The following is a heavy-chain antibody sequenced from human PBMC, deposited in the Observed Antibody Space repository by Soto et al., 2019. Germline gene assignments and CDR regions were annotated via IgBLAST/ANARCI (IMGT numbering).Heavy chain of an antibody. CDR1: GFTFSSYG. CDR3: ARDYALATGGFDP. Sequence: QVQLVESGGGVVQPGRSLRLSCAASGFTFSSYGMHWVRQAPGKGLEWVAVIWYDGSNKYYADSVKGRFTISRDNSKNTRYLKRSSLRAEDKAVYYCARDYALATGGFDPWGQGTLVTVSS. D-gene: IGHD3-10*01. J-gene: IGHJ5*02. V-gene: IGHV3-33*01. CDR2: IWYDGSNK.